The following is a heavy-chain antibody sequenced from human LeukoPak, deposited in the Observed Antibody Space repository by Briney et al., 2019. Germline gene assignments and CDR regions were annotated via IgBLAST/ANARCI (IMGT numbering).Heavy chain of an antibody. CDR2: IYYSGST. CDR3: ASIVGATSWFDP. J-gene: IGHJ5*02. Sequence: LESLSLTCTVSGGSISSYYWSWIRQPPGKGLEWIGYIYYSGSTNYNPSLKSRVTISVDTSKNQFSLKLSSVTAADTAVYYCASIVGATSWFDPWGQGTLVTVSS. D-gene: IGHD1-26*01. V-gene: IGHV4-59*01. CDR1: GGSISSYY.